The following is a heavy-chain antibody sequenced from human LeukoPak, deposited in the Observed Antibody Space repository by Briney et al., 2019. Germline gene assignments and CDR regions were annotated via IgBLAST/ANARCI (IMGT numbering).Heavy chain of an antibody. CDR2: ISYSGSPS. CDR1: GVSISSTYF. D-gene: IGHD2-8*01. J-gene: IGHJ3*02. CDR3: ARDHHILQMVSAIPDAFDI. V-gene: IGHV4-39*01. Sequence: SETLSLTCTVSGVSISSTYFWGWVRQPPGKGLEWIGGISYSGSPSYYNPSLKSRVTISVDTSKNQFSLKLSSVTAADTAVYYCARDHHILQMVSAIPDAFDIWGQGTMVTVFS.